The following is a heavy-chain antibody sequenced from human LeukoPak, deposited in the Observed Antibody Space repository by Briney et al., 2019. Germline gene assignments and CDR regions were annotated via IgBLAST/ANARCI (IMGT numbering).Heavy chain of an antibody. Sequence: ASVKVSCKASGYTFTGYYMHWVRQAPGQGLEWMGWINPNSGGTNYAQKFQGRVTMTRDTSISTAYMELSRLRSDDTAVYYCARGENVLLYYYYMDVWGKGTTVTVSS. J-gene: IGHJ6*03. CDR1: GYTFTGYY. CDR2: INPNSGGT. CDR3: ARGENVLLYYYYMDV. V-gene: IGHV1-2*02. D-gene: IGHD3-10*01.